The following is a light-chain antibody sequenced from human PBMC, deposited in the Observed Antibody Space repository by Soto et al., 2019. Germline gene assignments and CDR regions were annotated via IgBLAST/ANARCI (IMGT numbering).Light chain of an antibody. CDR3: QQYNNWPIT. V-gene: IGKV3-15*01. J-gene: IGKJ5*01. CDR2: GAS. CDR1: QSVSSSY. Sequence: EIVLTESPGTLSLSPGGRAMLSCRASQSVSSSYLAWYQQKPGQAPRLLIYGASTRATGIPARFSGSGSGTEFTLTISSLQSEDFAVYYCQQYNNWPITFGQGTRLEI.